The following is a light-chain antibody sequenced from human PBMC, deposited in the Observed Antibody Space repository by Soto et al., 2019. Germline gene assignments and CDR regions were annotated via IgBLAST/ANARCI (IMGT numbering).Light chain of an antibody. V-gene: IGKV3-20*01. CDR1: QSVSSY. J-gene: IGKJ1*01. CDR3: QQYGSSGT. Sequence: EIVLTQSPATLSLSPGERATLSCRASQSVSSYVAWYQQRPGQAPRLLIYGASNRATGIPDRFSGSGSGTDFTLTISRLEPEDFAVYYCQQYGSSGTFGQGTKVEIK. CDR2: GAS.